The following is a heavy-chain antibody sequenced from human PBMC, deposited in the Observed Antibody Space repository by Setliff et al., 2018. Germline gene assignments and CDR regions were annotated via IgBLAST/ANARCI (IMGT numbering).Heavy chain of an antibody. Sequence: SETLSLTCTVSGASINSLSWWSWVRQPPGKGLEWIGEIYHDGNDKYTPSVHYSPSLKSRVTISIDKSNNQFSLKLTSMTAADTAVYYCARDRTYYGSGTYTRWFDYWGQGTLVTVSS. V-gene: IGHV4-4*02. CDR1: GASINSLSW. D-gene: IGHD3-10*01. CDR2: IYHDGND. J-gene: IGHJ4*02. CDR3: ARDRTYYGSGTYTRWFDY.